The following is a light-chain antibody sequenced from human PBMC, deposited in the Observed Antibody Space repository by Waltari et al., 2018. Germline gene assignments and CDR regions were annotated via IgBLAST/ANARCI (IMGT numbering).Light chain of an antibody. J-gene: IGKJ4*01. CDR3: QQYDIYGS. CDR1: QSIGRW. V-gene: IGKV1-5*03. CDR2: EAS. Sequence: DIQMTQSPSTLSASVGDRVTITCRASQSIGRWLAWYQQKPGKAPKPLIYEASNLQSGVPSRFSGSGSGTEFTLTITSLQPDDFATYYCQQYDIYGSFGGGTKVEIK.